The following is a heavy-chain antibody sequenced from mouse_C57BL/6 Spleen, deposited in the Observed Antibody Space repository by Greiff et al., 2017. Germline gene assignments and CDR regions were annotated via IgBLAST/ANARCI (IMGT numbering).Heavy chain of an antibody. CDR1: GYTFTSYW. D-gene: IGHD1-1*01. Sequence: VQLQQPGAELVRPGSSVKLSCKASGYTFTSYWMHWVKQRPIQGLEWIGNIDPSDSETHYNQKFKDKATLTVDKSSSTAYMQLSSLTSEDSAVYYCARPNYYGSSPFAYWGQGTLVTVSA. CDR3: ARPNYYGSSPFAY. V-gene: IGHV1-52*01. J-gene: IGHJ3*01. CDR2: IDPSDSET.